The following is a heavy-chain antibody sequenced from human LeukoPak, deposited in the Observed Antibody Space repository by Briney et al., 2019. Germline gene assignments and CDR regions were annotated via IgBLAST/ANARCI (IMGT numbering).Heavy chain of an antibody. CDR1: GFTVSNNY. Sequence: GGSLRLSCAASGFTVSNNYMSWVRQAPGKGLEWVSVLYSGGNTYYTDSVKGRFTISRDNSKNTVYLQMNSLRAEDTAVYYCVRDIVAGKGPFDYWGQGTLVTVSS. CDR2: LYSGGNT. V-gene: IGHV3-53*01. D-gene: IGHD5-12*01. J-gene: IGHJ4*02. CDR3: VRDIVAGKGPFDY.